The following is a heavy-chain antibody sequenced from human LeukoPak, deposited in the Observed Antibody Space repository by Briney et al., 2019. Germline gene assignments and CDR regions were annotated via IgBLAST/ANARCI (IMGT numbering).Heavy chain of an antibody. D-gene: IGHD3-16*01. V-gene: IGHV4-30-2*01. CDR2: IYHSGST. CDR1: GDSINGGGYY. Sequence: SQTLSLTCTVSGDSINGGGYYWSWIRQHPGKGLEWIGYIYHSGSTYYNPSLKSRVTISVDRSKNQFSLKLSSVTAADTAVYYCARGHLYWFDPWGQGTLVTVSS. CDR3: ARGHLYWFDP. J-gene: IGHJ5*02.